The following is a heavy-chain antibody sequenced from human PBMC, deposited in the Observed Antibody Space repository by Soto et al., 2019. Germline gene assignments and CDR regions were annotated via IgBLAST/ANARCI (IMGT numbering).Heavy chain of an antibody. D-gene: IGHD3-10*01. J-gene: IGHJ5*02. CDR1: GYTFTSYG. CDR3: ARVEELGGTMVRGASPIDP. CDR2: ISAYNGNT. Sequence: GASVKVSCKASGYTFTSYGISWVRQAPGQGLEWMGWISAYNGNTNYAQKLQGRVTMTTDTSTSTAYMELRSLRSDDTAVYYCARVEELGGTMVRGASPIDPWGQGILVTVSS. V-gene: IGHV1-18*01.